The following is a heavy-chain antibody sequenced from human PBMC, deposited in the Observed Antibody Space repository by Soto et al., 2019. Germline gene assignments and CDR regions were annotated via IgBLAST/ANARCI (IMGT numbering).Heavy chain of an antibody. J-gene: IGHJ6*02. V-gene: IGHV1-69*13. CDR1: GGTFSSYA. CDR3: ARNMRVVDTAMVTYYYYGMDV. CDR2: IIPIFGTA. Sequence: SVKVSCKASGGTFSSYAISWVRQAPGQGLEWMGGIIPIFGTANYAQKFQGRVTITADESTSTAYMELSSLRSEDTAVYYCARNMRVVDTAMVTYYYYGMDVWGQGTTVTVS. D-gene: IGHD5-18*01.